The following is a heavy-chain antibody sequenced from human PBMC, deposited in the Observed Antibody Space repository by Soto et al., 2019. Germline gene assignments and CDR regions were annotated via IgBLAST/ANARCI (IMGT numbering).Heavy chain of an antibody. CDR3: APSPGTTGTVYFDY. CDR2: IYTGGTT. J-gene: IGHJ4*02. CDR1: GFTVSSSY. V-gene: IGHV3-53*04. D-gene: IGHD1-1*01. Sequence: EVQLVESGGGLVQPGGSLRLSCAASGFTVSSSYMSWVRQAPGKGLEWVTVIYTGGTTYYADSVKGRFTISRHNSKNTLYLKMNSLRAEDTALYYCAPSPGTTGTVYFDYWGQGTLVSVSS.